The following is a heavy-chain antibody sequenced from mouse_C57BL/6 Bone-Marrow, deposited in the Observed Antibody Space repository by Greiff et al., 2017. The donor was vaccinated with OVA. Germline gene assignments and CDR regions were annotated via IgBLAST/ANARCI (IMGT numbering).Heavy chain of an antibody. V-gene: IGHV1-26*01. J-gene: IGHJ1*03. CDR2: INPNNGGT. Sequence: VQLQQSGPELVKPGASVKISCKASGYTFTDYYMNWVKQSHGKSLEWIGDINPNNGGTSYNQKFKGKATLTVDKSSSTAYMELRSLTSEDSAVYYCARKNPHYGSSYDVWGTGTTVTVSS. CDR3: ARKNPHYGSSYDV. D-gene: IGHD1-1*01. CDR1: GYTFTDYY.